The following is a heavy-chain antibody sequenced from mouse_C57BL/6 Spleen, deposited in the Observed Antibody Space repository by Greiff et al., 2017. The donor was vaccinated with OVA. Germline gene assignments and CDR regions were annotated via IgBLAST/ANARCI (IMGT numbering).Heavy chain of an antibody. CDR1: GFTFSSYA. Sequence: EVKLVESGEGLVKPGGSLKLSCAASGFTFSSYAMSWVRQTPEKRLEWVAYISSGGDYIYYADTVKGRFTISRDNARNTLYLQMSSLKSEDTAMYYCTRDRELGRYFDYWGQGTTLTVSS. CDR2: ISSGGDYI. CDR3: TRDRELGRYFDY. J-gene: IGHJ2*01. V-gene: IGHV5-9-1*02. D-gene: IGHD4-1*01.